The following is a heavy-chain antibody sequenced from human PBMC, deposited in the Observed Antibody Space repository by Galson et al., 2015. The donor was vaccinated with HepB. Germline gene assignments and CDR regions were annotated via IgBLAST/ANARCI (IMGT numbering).Heavy chain of an antibody. V-gene: IGHV1-69*02. CDR3: ARGVRSYYYGSGSYNPLAYFDY. Sequence: SVKVSCKASGGTFSSYTISWVRQAPGQGLEWMGRIIPILGIANYAQKFQGRVTITADKSTSTAYMELSSLRSEDTAVYYCARGVRSYYYGSGSYNPLAYFDYWGQGTLVTVSS. D-gene: IGHD3-10*01. CDR2: IIPILGIA. CDR1: GGTFSSYT. J-gene: IGHJ4*02.